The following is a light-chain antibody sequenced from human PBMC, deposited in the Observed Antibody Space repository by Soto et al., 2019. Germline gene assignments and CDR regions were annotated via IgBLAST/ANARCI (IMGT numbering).Light chain of an antibody. CDR3: QQYNSYSWT. Sequence: DIQMTQSPPTLSASAGDRVTITCRASQSISSWLAWYQQKPGRAPKLLIYKASTLDTGVPSRFSGSGSGTEFTLTISSLQPDDFATYYCQQYNSYSWTFGQGTKVEIK. V-gene: IGKV1-5*03. J-gene: IGKJ1*01. CDR1: QSISSW. CDR2: KAS.